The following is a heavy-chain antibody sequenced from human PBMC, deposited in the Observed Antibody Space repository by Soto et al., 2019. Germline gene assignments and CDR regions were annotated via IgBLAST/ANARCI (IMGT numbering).Heavy chain of an antibody. D-gene: IGHD5-12*01. CDR2: IYYRGST. CDR1: GGSINNYY. J-gene: IGHJ4*02. V-gene: IGHV4-59*12. Sequence: NPSETLSLTCTVSGGSINNYYWSWIRQPPGKGLEWIGYIYYRGSTNYNPSLKSRVTISVDTSKNQFSLKLSSVTAADTAVYYCARGLSPIVADLDYWGQGTLVTVSS. CDR3: ARGLSPIVADLDY.